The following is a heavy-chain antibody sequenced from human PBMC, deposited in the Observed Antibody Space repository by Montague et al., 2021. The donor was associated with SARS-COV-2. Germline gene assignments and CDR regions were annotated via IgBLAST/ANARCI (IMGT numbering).Heavy chain of an antibody. J-gene: IGHJ4*02. CDR2: TLLRKKKYN. CDR3: ARELRRIIMIVDIRGFDY. V-gene: IGHV6-1*01. CDR1: GDSVVEIRRR. Sequence: CAISGDSVVEIRRRSEENTSELQSQSKRVCRTLLRKKKYNDYAVXLKSRITINPDTSKNQFSLQLNSVTAEDTAVYYCARELRRIIMIVDIRGFDYWGQGTLVTVSS. D-gene: IGHD3-22*01.